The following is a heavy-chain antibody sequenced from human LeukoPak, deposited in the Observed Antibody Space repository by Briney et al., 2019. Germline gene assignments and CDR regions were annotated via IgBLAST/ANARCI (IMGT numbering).Heavy chain of an antibody. J-gene: IGHJ1*01. D-gene: IGHD3-22*01. CDR2: IYAGGST. CDR3: ARVYYSDSSGYDYYFHH. CDR1: GFTFSSYA. V-gene: IGHV3-66*01. Sequence: GGSLRLSCAASGFTFSSYAMSWVRQAPGKGLEWVSIIYAGGSTYYADSVKGRFTISRDKSENTLYLQMNSLRVEDTAVYYCARVYYSDSSGYDYYFHHWGQGTLVTVSS.